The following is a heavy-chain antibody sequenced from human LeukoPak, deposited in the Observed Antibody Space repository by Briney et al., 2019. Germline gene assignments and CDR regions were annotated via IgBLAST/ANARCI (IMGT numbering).Heavy chain of an antibody. D-gene: IGHD3-22*01. Sequence: SETLSLTCAVYGGSFSGYYWSWIRQPPGKGLEWIGEINHSGSTNYNPSLKSRVTISVDTSKNQFSLKLSSVTAADTAVYYCARGRRITMIVVAPPDYWGQGTLVTVSS. CDR3: ARGRRITMIVVAPPDY. J-gene: IGHJ4*02. CDR1: GGSFSGYY. V-gene: IGHV4-34*01. CDR2: INHSGST.